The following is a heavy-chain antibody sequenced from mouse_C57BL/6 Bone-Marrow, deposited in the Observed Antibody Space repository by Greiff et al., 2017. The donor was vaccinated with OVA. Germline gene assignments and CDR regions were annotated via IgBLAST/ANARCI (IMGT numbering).Heavy chain of an antibody. Sequence: EVQLQQSGPVLVKPGASVKMSCKASGYTFTDYYMNWVQQSHGKSLEWIGVINPYNGGTSYNQKFKGKATLTVDKSSSTAYMELNSLTSEDSAVYYCARGQTAENYFDYWGQGTTLTVSS. V-gene: IGHV1-19*01. CDR3: ARGQTAENYFDY. J-gene: IGHJ2*01. CDR2: INPYNGGT. D-gene: IGHD3-2*01. CDR1: GYTFTDYY.